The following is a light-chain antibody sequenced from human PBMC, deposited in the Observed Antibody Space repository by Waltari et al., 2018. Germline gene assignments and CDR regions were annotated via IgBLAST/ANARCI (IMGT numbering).Light chain of an antibody. CDR1: GSDVGDFNS. V-gene: IGLV2-11*01. J-gene: IGLJ3*02. CDR3: CSYAGIWV. CDR2: DVT. Sequence: QSALTQPRSVSGSPGQSVTISCAGTGSDVGDFNSVSWYQQHPGQAPKLVIFDVTKRPSGVPARFSGSKSGTSASLTVSGLQAEDEADYYCCSYAGIWVFGGGTKLTVL.